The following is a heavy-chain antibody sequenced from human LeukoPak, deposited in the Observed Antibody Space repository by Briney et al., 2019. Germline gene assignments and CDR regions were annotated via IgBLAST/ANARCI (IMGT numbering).Heavy chain of an antibody. D-gene: IGHD3-22*01. CDR2: ISRNSGSI. Sequence: GRSLRLSCAASGFTFDDYAMHWVRQAPGKGLEWVSGISRNSGSIGYADSVKGRFTISRDNAKNSLYLQMNSLRAEDTALYYCAKDSAYYYDSSGYSDYWGQGTLVTVSS. V-gene: IGHV3-9*01. J-gene: IGHJ4*02. CDR3: AKDSAYYYDSSGYSDY. CDR1: GFTFDDYA.